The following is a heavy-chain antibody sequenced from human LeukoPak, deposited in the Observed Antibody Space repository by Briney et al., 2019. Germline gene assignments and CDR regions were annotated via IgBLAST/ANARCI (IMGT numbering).Heavy chain of an antibody. CDR1: GGSFSGYY. CDR3: ARRPGEYGGNDFDY. J-gene: IGHJ4*02. D-gene: IGHD4/OR15-4a*01. CDR2: INHSGST. Sequence: SETLSLTCAVYGGSFSGYYWSWIRQPPGKGLEWIGEINHSGSTNYNPSLKSRVTISVDTSKNQFSLKLSSVTAADTAVYYCARRPGEYGGNDFDYWGQGTLATVSS. V-gene: IGHV4-34*01.